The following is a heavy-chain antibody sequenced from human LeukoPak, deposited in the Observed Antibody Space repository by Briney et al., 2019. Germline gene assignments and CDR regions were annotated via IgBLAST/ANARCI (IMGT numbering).Heavy chain of an antibody. D-gene: IGHD3-10*01. J-gene: IGHJ5*02. CDR2: IYYSGST. CDR3: ARGRITNNWFDP. V-gene: IGHV4-31*03. CDR1: GGSISSGGYY. Sequence: PSQTLSLTCTVSGGSISSGGYYWSWIRQHPGKGLEWIGYIYYSGSTYYNPSLKSRVTISVDTSKNQFSLKLSSVTAADTAVYYCARGRITNNWFDPWGQGTLVTVSS.